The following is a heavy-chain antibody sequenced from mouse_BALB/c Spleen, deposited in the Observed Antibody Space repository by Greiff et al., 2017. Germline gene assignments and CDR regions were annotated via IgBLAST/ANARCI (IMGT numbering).Heavy chain of an antibody. V-gene: IGHV1-4*01. CDR1: GYTFTSYW. CDR3: ASFASFDY. Sequence: QVHVKQSGAELVRPGASVKMSCKASGYTFTSYWMHWVKQRPGQGLEWIGYINPSTGYTEYNQKFKDKATLTADKSSSTAYMQLSSLTSEDSAVYYCASFASFDYWGQGTTLTVSS. D-gene: IGHD6-1*01. CDR2: INPSTGYT. J-gene: IGHJ2*01.